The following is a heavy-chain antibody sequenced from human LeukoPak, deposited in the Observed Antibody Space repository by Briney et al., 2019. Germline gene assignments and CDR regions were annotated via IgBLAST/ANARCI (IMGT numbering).Heavy chain of an antibody. CDR2: ISYDGYNK. V-gene: IGHV3-30*04. D-gene: IGHD3-22*01. Sequence: GGSLRLSCAASGFSFSTYAMRWVRQAPDQGLEWVAFISYDGYNKYYADSVKGRFTISRNNSNNTLHLQVNSLRAEDTALYYCVRGNYYDSSGFDVSGYWGQGALVTVSS. J-gene: IGHJ4*02. CDR1: GFSFSTYA. CDR3: VRGNYYDSSGFDVSGY.